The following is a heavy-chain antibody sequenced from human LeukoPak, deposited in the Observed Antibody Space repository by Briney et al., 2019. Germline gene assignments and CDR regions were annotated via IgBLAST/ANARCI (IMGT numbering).Heavy chain of an antibody. CDR2: IKSKTDGGTT. Sequence: GGSLRLSCAASGFTFSSYAMSWVRQAPGKGLEWVGRIKSKTDGGTTDYAAPVKGRFTISRDDSKNTLYLQMNSLKTEDTAVYYCTTDSVGAAPYYYGMDVWGQGTTVTVSS. CDR3: TTDSVGAAPYYYGMDV. D-gene: IGHD1-26*01. CDR1: GFTFSSYA. J-gene: IGHJ6*02. V-gene: IGHV3-15*01.